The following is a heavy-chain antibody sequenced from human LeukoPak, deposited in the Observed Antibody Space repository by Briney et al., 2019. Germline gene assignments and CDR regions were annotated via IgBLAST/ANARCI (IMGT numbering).Heavy chain of an antibody. J-gene: IGHJ4*02. CDR1: GLTFSGSW. Sequence: GGSLRLSCSASGLTFSGSWMSWVRQAPGKGLEWVANINQDGSEKNYVDSVKGRFTISRDNAKNSLSLQLSSLRVEDTATYYCARDRGGDTFDYWGQGTLVSVSS. V-gene: IGHV3-7*03. CDR3: ARDRGGDTFDY. CDR2: INQDGSEK. D-gene: IGHD5-24*01.